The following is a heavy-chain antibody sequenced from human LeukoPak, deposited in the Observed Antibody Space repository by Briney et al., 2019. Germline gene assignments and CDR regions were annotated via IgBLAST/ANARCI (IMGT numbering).Heavy chain of an antibody. Sequence: RGESLKISCKTSGYSFTDYWIGWVRQMPGKGLEWMGIIYPGDSDTRYSPSFQGQVTISADKSISTAYLQWSSLKASDTAMYYCARQSPNTAMGSSDYWGQGALVTVSS. D-gene: IGHD5-18*01. J-gene: IGHJ4*02. CDR3: ARQSPNTAMGSSDY. V-gene: IGHV5-51*01. CDR2: IYPGDSDT. CDR1: GYSFTDYW.